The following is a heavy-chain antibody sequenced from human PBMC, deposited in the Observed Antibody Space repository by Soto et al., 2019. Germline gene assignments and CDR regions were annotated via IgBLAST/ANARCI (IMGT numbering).Heavy chain of an antibody. J-gene: IGHJ6*04. CDR1: GFTSSNYW. D-gene: IGHD6-13*01. V-gene: IGHV3-7*01. CDR2: IKQDGSEK. CDR3: AESNSSWGV. Sequence: EVQVVESGGGLVQPGGSLRLSGVASGFTSSNYWMNWVRQAPGKGLEWVANIKQDGSEKTYVDSVKGRFTISRDSAKNPLYLQMNSLRAEDTAVYSGAESNSSWGVWGTGNTVTVSS.